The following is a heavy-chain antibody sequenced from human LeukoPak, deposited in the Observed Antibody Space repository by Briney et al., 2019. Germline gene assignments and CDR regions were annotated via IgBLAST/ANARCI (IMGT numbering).Heavy chain of an antibody. J-gene: IGHJ4*02. Sequence: ASVTVSCKASGYTFTVYYMHWVRQAPGQGLEWMGWINPNSGGTNYAQKFQGRVTMTRDTSISTAYMELSRLRSDDTAVYYCARRAVYSGSYPPDYWGQGTLVTVSS. CDR3: ARRAVYSGSYPPDY. D-gene: IGHD1-26*01. CDR1: GYTFTVYY. CDR2: INPNSGGT. V-gene: IGHV1-2*02.